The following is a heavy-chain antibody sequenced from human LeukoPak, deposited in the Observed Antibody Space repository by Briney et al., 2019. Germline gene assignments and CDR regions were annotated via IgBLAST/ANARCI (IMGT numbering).Heavy chain of an antibody. V-gene: IGHV3-23*01. J-gene: IGHJ4*02. CDR3: ARRAGGYSHPYDY. CDR1: EFTFNNYA. D-gene: IGHD4-23*01. CDR2: ISGSGGNT. Sequence: PGGSLRLSCVASEFTFNNYAMAWVRQGPGKGLEWVSSISGSGGNTYYADSVKGRFTISRDNSKNTLYLQMNSLRAEDTAVYYCARRAGGYSHPYDYWGQGTLVTVSS.